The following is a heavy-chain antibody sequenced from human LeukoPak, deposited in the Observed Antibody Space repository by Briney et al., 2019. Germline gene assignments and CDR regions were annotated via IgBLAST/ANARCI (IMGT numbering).Heavy chain of an antibody. CDR1: GGSFSGYY. Sequence: PSETLSLTCAVYGGSFSGYYWSWIRQPPGKGLEWIGEINHSGSTNYNPSLKSRVTISVDTSKNQFSLKLSSVTAADTAVYYCARGRGYYDSSGYHPLRYWGQGTLATVSS. CDR2: INHSGST. J-gene: IGHJ4*02. V-gene: IGHV4-34*01. D-gene: IGHD3-22*01. CDR3: ARGRGYYDSSGYHPLRY.